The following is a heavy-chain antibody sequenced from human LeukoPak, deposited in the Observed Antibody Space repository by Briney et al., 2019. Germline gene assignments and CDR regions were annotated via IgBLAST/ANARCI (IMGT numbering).Heavy chain of an antibody. CDR1: GGSFSGYY. Sequence: SETLSLTCAVYGGSFSGYYWSWIRQPPGKGLEWIGEINHSGSTNYNPSLKSRVTISVDTSKNQFSLRLSSVNAADTAVYYCARDILATSIAAPYYWGQGTLVTVSS. CDR3: ARDILATSIAAPYY. J-gene: IGHJ4*02. D-gene: IGHD6-13*01. V-gene: IGHV4-34*01. CDR2: INHSGST.